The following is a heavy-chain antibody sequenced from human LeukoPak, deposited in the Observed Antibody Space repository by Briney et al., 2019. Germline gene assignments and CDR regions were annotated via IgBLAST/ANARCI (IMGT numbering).Heavy chain of an antibody. CDR3: ARPPSAYYYYMDV. V-gene: IGHV3-7*01. Sequence: GGSLRLSCAASGFTFSSYWMNWVRQAPGKGLEWVANIKRDGSEKYYVDSVKGRFTISRDNAKNSLYLQMNSLRAEDTAVYYCARPPSAYYYYMDVWGKGTTVTVSS. CDR2: IKRDGSEK. CDR1: GFTFSSYW. D-gene: IGHD2-15*01. J-gene: IGHJ6*03.